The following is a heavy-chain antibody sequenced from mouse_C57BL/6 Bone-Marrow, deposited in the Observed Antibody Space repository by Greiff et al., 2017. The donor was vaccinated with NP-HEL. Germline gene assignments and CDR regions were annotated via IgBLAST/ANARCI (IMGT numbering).Heavy chain of an antibody. CDR2: INPSSGYT. D-gene: IGHD2-1*01. CDR3: ARDYGNYDVWFAY. V-gene: IGHV1-7*01. J-gene: IGHJ3*01. Sequence: QVQLQQSGAELAKPGASVKLSCKASGYTFTSYWMPWVKQRPGQGLEWIGYINPSSGYTKYNQKFKDKATLTADKSSSTAYMQLSSLTYEDSAVYYCARDYGNYDVWFAYWGQGTLVTVSA. CDR1: GYTFTSYW.